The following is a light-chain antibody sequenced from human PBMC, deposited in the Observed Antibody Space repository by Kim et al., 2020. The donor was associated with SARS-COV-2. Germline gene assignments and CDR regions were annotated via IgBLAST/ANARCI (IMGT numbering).Light chain of an antibody. CDR1: QSISNW. Sequence: DIQMTQSPSTLYASVGDRVTITCRASQSISNWLAWYQQKPGKAPKLLIYDAYSLQSGAPSRFSGSGSGTEFTLTISSLQPDDFATYYCQQYYSYLYTFGQGTKLEI. V-gene: IGKV1-5*01. CDR2: DAY. CDR3: QQYYSYLYT. J-gene: IGKJ2*01.